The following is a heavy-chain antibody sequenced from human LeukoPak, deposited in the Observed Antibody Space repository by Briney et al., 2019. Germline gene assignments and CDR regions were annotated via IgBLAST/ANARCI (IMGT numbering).Heavy chain of an antibody. CDR3: AKDRDSSGYYLPDY. J-gene: IGHJ4*02. V-gene: IGHV3-9*01. Sequence: GGSLRLSCAASGFTFDDYAMHWVRQAPGKGLEWVSGISWNSGSIGYADSVEGRFTISRDNAKNSLYLQMNSLRAEDTALYYCAKDRDSSGYYLPDYWGQGTLVTVSS. CDR2: ISWNSGSI. CDR1: GFTFDDYA. D-gene: IGHD3-22*01.